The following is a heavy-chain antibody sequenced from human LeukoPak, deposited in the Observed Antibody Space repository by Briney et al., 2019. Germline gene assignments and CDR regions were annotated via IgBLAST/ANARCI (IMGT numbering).Heavy chain of an antibody. J-gene: IGHJ5*02. CDR3: ARDRRVRGVIPYNWFDP. V-gene: IGHV3-21*01. CDR1: GFTFSSYS. D-gene: IGHD3-10*01. Sequence: PGGSLRLSCAASGFTFSSYSMNWVRQAPGKGLEWVSSISSSSSYIYYADSVKGRFTISRDNAKNSLYLQMNGLRAEDTAVYYCARDRRVRGVIPYNWFDPWGQGTLVTVSS. CDR2: ISSSSSYI.